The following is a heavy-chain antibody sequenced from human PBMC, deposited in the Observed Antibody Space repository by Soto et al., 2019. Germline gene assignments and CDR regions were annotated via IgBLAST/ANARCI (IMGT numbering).Heavy chain of an antibody. J-gene: IGHJ4*02. CDR1: GGSISSYY. D-gene: IGHD6-19*01. CDR2: VYYSGST. V-gene: IGHV4-59*08. CDR3: ARLRPGIAVAGTGGWYFDY. Sequence: SSETLSLTCNVSGGSISSYYWGWIRQPPGKGLEWIGYVYYSGSTNYNPSLKSRVTISVDTSKNQFSLKLSSVTAADTAVYYCARLRPGIAVAGTGGWYFDYWGQGTLVTVSS.